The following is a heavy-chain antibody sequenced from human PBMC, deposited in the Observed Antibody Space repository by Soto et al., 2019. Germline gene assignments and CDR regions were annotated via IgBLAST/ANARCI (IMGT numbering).Heavy chain of an antibody. CDR1: GYTFTTYA. J-gene: IGHJ3*02. CDR3: ARGLDIVLMVYAKNSDAFDI. D-gene: IGHD2-8*01. Sequence: AASVKVSCKASGYTFTTYAMHWVRQAPGQRLEWMGWINAYNVNAKYSQKLQGRVTMTRDTSTSTAYMELRSLRSDDTAVYYCARGLDIVLMVYAKNSDAFDIWGQGTMVTVSS. CDR2: INAYNVNA. V-gene: IGHV1-3*01.